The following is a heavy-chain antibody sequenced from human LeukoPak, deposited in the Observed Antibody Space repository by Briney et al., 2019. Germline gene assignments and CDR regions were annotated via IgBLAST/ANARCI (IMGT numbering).Heavy chain of an antibody. V-gene: IGHV3-7*01. D-gene: IGHD2-15*01. CDR3: ARVGAARYYYYYVDV. CDR2: IKQDGSEQ. CDR1: GFTFSSYW. Sequence: HPGGSLRLSCAASGFTFSSYWMSWVRQAPGKGLEWVANIKQDGSEQYYVDSLKGRFTVFRDNAKNSLYLQINSLRAGDTAVYFCARVGAARYYYYYVDVWGKGTTVTVSS. J-gene: IGHJ6*03.